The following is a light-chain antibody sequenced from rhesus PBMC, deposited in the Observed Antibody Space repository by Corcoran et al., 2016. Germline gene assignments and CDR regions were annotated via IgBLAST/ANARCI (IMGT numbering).Light chain of an antibody. CDR2: GES. Sequence: QVILTQSPATLSLSPGERATLSCRASQSVSSYLAWYQQKPGQAPRLLIDGESSRAHGIPDRFSGSGSGTYFTLNISSLEPEDVGVYHCYQHSSGYSFGQGTKVEIK. V-gene: IGKV3-10*01. CDR3: YQHSSGYS. J-gene: IGKJ2*01. CDR1: QSVSSY.